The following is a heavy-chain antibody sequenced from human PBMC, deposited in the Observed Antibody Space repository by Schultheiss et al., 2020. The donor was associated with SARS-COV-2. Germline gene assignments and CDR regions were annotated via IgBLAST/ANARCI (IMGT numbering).Heavy chain of an antibody. CDR2: ISYDGSNK. CDR3: AKLTTVVTNDAFDI. CDR1: GFTFSSYA. J-gene: IGHJ3*02. V-gene: IGHV3-30*18. D-gene: IGHD4-23*01. Sequence: GGSLRLSCAASGFTFSSYAMHWVRQAPGKGLEWVAVISYDGSNKYYADSVKGRFTISRDNSKNTLYLQMNSLRAEDTAVYYCAKLTTVVTNDAFDIWGQGTMVTVSS.